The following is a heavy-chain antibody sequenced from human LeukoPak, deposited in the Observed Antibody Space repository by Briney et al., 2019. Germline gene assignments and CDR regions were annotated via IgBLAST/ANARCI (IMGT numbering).Heavy chain of an antibody. D-gene: IGHD3-22*01. CDR1: GGSISSGSYY. J-gene: IGHJ4*02. V-gene: IGHV4-61*02. CDR3: AREKRPRSYYDSSGYYDY. Sequence: TSQTLSLTCTVSGGSISSGSYYWRWIRQPAGKGLEWIVRIYTSGSTNYNPSLKSRVTISVDTSKNQFSLKLSSVTAADTAVYYCAREKRPRSYYDSSGYYDYWGQGTLVTVSS. CDR2: IYTSGST.